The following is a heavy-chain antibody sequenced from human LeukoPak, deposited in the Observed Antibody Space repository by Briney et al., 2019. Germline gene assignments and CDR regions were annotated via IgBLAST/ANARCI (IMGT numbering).Heavy chain of an antibody. D-gene: IGHD4-17*01. Sequence: PGGALRLSCAASGFTFSSSGMSWVRQAPGKGLEWVSSITYSGGSTYYADSVKGRFTISRDNSRNTLYLQMNSLRPEDTAVYYCAKGGASVTRYVDYWGQGTLVTVSS. CDR2: ITYSGGST. J-gene: IGHJ4*02. CDR3: AKGGASVTRYVDY. CDR1: GFTFSSSG. V-gene: IGHV3-23*01.